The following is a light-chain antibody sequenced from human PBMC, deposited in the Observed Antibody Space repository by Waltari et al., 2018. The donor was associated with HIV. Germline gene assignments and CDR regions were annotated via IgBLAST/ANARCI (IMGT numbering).Light chain of an antibody. CDR2: NVS. Sequence: QSALTQPASVSGSPGQSITISCPGTSSDVGGYNSVSWYQHHPGKAPRLMIYNVSNRRSGVSNAVSGSKTGNTATLTISGIQAEDEADDYRSSCTSSKTGVFGGGTKVTGL. V-gene: IGLV2-14*03. CDR3: SSCTSSKTGV. CDR1: SSDVGGYNS. J-gene: IGLJ2*01.